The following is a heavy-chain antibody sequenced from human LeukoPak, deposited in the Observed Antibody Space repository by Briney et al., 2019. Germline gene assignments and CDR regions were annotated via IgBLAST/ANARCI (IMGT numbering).Heavy chain of an antibody. J-gene: IGHJ5*02. V-gene: IGHV4-59*01. Sequence: PSETLSLTCTVSGGSINTFYWSWIRQPPGKGLEWIGYIYYSGSTNYNPSPKSRVTKSVDTSKNQFSLKLSSVTAADTAVYYCARSDGGFDPWGQGTLVTVSS. CDR2: IYYSGST. CDR1: GGSINTFY. D-gene: IGHD2-21*02. CDR3: ARSDGGFDP.